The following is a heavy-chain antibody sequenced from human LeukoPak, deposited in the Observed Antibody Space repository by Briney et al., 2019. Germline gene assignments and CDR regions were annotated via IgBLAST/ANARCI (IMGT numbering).Heavy chain of an antibody. CDR1: GYTFTSYG. J-gene: IGHJ6*02. Sequence: ASVTVSCKASGYTFTSYGISWVRQAPGQGLEWMGWISAYNGNTNYAQKLQGRVTMTTDTSTSTAYMELRSLRSDDTAVYYCARVPRDCSGGSCYYYGMDVWGQGTTVTVSS. D-gene: IGHD2-15*01. CDR2: ISAYNGNT. V-gene: IGHV1-18*01. CDR3: ARVPRDCSGGSCYYYGMDV.